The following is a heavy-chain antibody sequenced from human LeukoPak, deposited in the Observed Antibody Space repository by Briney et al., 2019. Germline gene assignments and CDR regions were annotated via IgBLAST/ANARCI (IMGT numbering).Heavy chain of an antibody. CDR1: GGSISSGGYY. D-gene: IGHD3-9*01. Sequence: SETLSLTCTVSGGSISSGGYYWSWIRQPAGKGLEWIGRIYTSGRTNYNPSLKSRVTISVDTSKNQFSLKLSSVTAADTAVYYCARGGDYDILTGYRGPLDYWGQGTLVTVSS. CDR2: IYTSGRT. CDR3: ARGGDYDILTGYRGPLDY. V-gene: IGHV4-61*02. J-gene: IGHJ4*02.